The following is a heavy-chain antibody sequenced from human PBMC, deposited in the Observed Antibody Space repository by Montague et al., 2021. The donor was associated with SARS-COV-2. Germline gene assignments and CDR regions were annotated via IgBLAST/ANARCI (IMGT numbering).Heavy chain of an antibody. CDR1: GGTAITDTHY. CDR3: ARGGLGNRGFDY. V-gene: IGHV4-39*07. Sequence: SETLSLTCSASGGTAITDTHYWGWVRQSPGKGLEWVGEIYLSGFTQYNPSVKSRVSISLDDSRSQFSLRLTSVTAADTAVYFCARGGLGNRGFDYWGQGTLVTVSS. D-gene: IGHD3/OR15-3a*01. CDR2: IYLSGFT. J-gene: IGHJ4*02.